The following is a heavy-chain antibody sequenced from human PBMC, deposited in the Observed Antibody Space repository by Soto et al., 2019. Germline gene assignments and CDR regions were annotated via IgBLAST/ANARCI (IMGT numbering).Heavy chain of an antibody. D-gene: IGHD5-18*01. CDR1: GGSISSSSYY. J-gene: IGHJ4*02. CDR3: ARGRRGYSYGTPPDY. V-gene: IGHV4-39*01. CDR2: IYYSGST. Sequence: SETLSLTCTVSGGSISSSSYYWGWIRQPPGKGLEWIGSIYYSGSTYYNPSLKSRVTISVDTSKNQFSLKLSSVTAADTAVYYCARGRRGYSYGTPPDYWGQGTLVTVSS.